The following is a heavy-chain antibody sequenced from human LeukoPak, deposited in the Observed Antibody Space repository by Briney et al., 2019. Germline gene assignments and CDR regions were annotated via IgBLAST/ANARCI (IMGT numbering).Heavy chain of an antibody. CDR2: IYPVDSDT. CDR1: GYSFTSYW. V-gene: IGHV5-51*01. D-gene: IGHD6-13*01. CDR3: ARESKSAAGQGIDY. J-gene: IGHJ4*02. Sequence: GESLKISCQGSGYSFTSYWIGWLRQMPGKGLEWLGIIYPVDSDTRYSPSFQGQVTISADKSISTAYLQRSSLKASDTAMYYCARESKSAAGQGIDYWGQGTLVTVSS.